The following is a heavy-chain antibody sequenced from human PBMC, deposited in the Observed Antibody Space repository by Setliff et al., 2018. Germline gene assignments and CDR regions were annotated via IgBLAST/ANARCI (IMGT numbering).Heavy chain of an antibody. CDR1: GGTFSDYY. CDR2: INHRGST. J-gene: IGHJ4*02. CDR3: ARGRNVAARLLDS. D-gene: IGHD6-6*01. Sequence: SSETLSLTCAAYGGTFSDYYWTWIRQPPGKGLEWVGEINHRGSTNYNPSLKGRVTISVDTSKDQFSLKLISMTAADTAVYYCARGRNVAARLLDSWGQGTLVTVSS. V-gene: IGHV4-34*01.